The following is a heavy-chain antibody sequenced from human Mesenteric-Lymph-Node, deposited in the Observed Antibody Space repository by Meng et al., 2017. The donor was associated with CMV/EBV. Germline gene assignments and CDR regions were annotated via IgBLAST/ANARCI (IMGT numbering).Heavy chain of an antibody. D-gene: IGHD1-26*01. CDR1: GVTFSSYA. CDR3: ARGHGPGSSLIDY. J-gene: IGHJ4*02. V-gene: IGHV3-30-3*01. CDR2: ISNDAITT. Sequence: AASGVTFSSYAMHWVRQAPGRGLEWIAIISNDAITTHYADSVRGRFTISRDNFKNTVYLELNTLRLDDNAVYYCARGHGPGSSLIDYWGQGTLVTVSS.